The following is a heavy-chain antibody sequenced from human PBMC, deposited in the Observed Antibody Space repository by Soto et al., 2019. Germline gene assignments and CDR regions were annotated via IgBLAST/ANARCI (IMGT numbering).Heavy chain of an antibody. D-gene: IGHD3-10*01. Sequence: QVQLVESGGGLVKPGGSLRLSCAASGFTFSDYYMSWIRQAPGKGLEWVSYISSSGSTIYYADSVKGRFTISRDNAKNSLYLQMNSLRAEDTAVYYCARDTRRATMVRGFPGYYYYMDVWGKGTTVTVSS. CDR2: ISSSGSTI. V-gene: IGHV3-11*01. CDR3: ARDTRRATMVRGFPGYYYYMDV. J-gene: IGHJ6*03. CDR1: GFTFSDYY.